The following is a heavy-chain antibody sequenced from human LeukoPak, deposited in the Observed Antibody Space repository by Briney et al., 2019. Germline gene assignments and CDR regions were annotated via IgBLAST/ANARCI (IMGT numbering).Heavy chain of an antibody. CDR1: GFTFSSYA. Sequence: GGSLRLSCAASGFTFSSYAMSWVRQAPGKGLEWVSGITGAGGSTHYADSVKGRFTISRDNCENTLYLQMDSLRAEDTAVYYCAKVGTRITMVRGVNYFDYWGQGTLVTVSS. J-gene: IGHJ4*02. CDR3: AKVGTRITMVRGVNYFDY. D-gene: IGHD3-10*01. CDR2: ITGAGGST. V-gene: IGHV3-23*01.